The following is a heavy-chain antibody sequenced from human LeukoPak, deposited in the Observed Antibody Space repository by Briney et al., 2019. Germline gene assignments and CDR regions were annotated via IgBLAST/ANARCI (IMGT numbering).Heavy chain of an antibody. J-gene: IGHJ4*02. CDR1: GYTFTSYG. CDR2: ISAYNGNT. V-gene: IGHV1-18*01. Sequence: ASVKVSCKASGYTFTSYGISWVRQAPGQGLEWMGWISAYNGNTNYAQKLQGRVTMTTDTSTSTAYMELRSLRSDGTAVYYCARFERWTGTVYLDYWGQGTLVTVSS. CDR3: ARFERWTGTVYLDY. D-gene: IGHD3/OR15-3a*01.